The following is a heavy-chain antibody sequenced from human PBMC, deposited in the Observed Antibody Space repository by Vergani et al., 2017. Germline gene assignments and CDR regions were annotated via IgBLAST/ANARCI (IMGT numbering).Heavy chain of an antibody. D-gene: IGHD6-19*01. CDR2: IHYSENT. Sequence: QVQLQESGPGLVKSSETLSLTCSVSFDSIRNLYCNWIRQPPVKGLECIGSIHYSENTNYNPSLKTRVTISVDTSKNQFSLTLTSVTAADTAVYYCASDTHSGQRADRWGQGILVTVTS. V-gene: IGHV4-59*11. CDR1: FDSIRNLY. CDR3: ASDTHSGQRADR. J-gene: IGHJ5*02.